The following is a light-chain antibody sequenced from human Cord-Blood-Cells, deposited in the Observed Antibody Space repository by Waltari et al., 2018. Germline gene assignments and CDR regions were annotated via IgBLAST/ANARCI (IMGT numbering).Light chain of an antibody. Sequence: QSALTQPPSASGPPGQSVTISCTGTRSDVDGYNYVSWTQQHPGKAPKLMIYAVSKRPSGVPDRFSGSKSGNTASLTVSGLQAEDEADYYCSSYAGSNNFDVVFGGGTKLTVL. CDR1: RSDVDGYNY. CDR2: AVS. V-gene: IGLV2-8*01. J-gene: IGLJ2*01. CDR3: SSYAGSNNFDVV.